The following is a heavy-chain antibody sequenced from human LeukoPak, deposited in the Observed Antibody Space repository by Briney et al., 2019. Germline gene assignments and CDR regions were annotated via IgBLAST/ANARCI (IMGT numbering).Heavy chain of an antibody. CDR3: ATTRRMLVVAATPLDY. Sequence: PGGSLRVSCAASGFTFSSYGMHWVRQAPGKGLEWVAVISYDGSNKYYADSVKGRFTISRDNSKNTLYLQMNSLRAEDTAVYYCATTRRMLVVAATPLDYWGQGTLVTVSS. J-gene: IGHJ4*02. CDR1: GFTFSSYG. D-gene: IGHD2-15*01. CDR2: ISYDGSNK. V-gene: IGHV3-30*03.